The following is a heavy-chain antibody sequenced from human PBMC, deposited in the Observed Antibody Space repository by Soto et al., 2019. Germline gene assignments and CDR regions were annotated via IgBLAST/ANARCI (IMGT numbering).Heavy chain of an antibody. V-gene: IGHV4-34*01. J-gene: IGHJ6*03. CDR1: GGSFSGYY. CDR2: INHSGST. CDR3: ARGAGRGTQVVYYYYYMDV. Sequence: QVQLQQWGAGLLKPSETLSLTCAVYGGSFSGYYWSWIRQPPGKGLEWIGEINHSGSTNYNPSLKSRVTISVDTSKNQFSLKLSSVTAADTAVYYCARGAGRGTQVVYYYYYMDVWGKGTTVTVSS. D-gene: IGHD2-15*01.